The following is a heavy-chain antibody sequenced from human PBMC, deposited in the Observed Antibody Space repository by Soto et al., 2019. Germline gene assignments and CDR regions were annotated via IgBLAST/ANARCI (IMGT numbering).Heavy chain of an antibody. CDR2: MNPNSGNT. Sequence: QVQLVQSGAEVKKPGASVKVSCKASGYTFTSYDINWVRQATGQGLEWMGWMNPNSGNTGYAQKFQGRVTMTRNTSISTAYMELSSLRSEDTAVYYCARVLAQLDYYYYYGMDVWGQGTTVTVSS. V-gene: IGHV1-8*01. CDR1: GYTFTSYD. CDR3: ARVLAQLDYYYYYGMDV. D-gene: IGHD6-6*01. J-gene: IGHJ6*02.